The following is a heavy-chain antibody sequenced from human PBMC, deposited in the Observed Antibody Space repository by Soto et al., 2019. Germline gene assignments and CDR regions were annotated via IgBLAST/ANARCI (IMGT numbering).Heavy chain of an antibody. CDR3: ARLEGYCSGGICYAGPPDY. Sequence: QVQLVESGGGVVQPGRSLRLSCAASGFTFSGYGMHWVRQAPGKGLEWVAVIWNDGSKSYHADSGKGRFTISRDNPKNTLYLKMNSMRVEDTAVYYCARLEGYCSGGICYAGPPDYWGQGTLVTVSS. V-gene: IGHV3-33*01. J-gene: IGHJ4*02. D-gene: IGHD2-15*01. CDR1: GFTFSGYG. CDR2: IWNDGSKS.